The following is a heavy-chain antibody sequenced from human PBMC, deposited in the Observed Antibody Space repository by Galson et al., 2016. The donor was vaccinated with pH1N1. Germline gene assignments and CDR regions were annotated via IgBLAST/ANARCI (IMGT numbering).Heavy chain of an antibody. CDR1: GMTSSSNW. D-gene: IGHD6-19*01. V-gene: IGHV3-74*01. CDR2: INSDGSST. CDR3: ARGGEVAGISTSDP. J-gene: IGHJ5*02. Sequence: SLRLSCAVSGMTSSSNWMHWFRLAPGRGLVWVSRINSDGSSTSYADSVKGRFTISRDNAKNTLYLQMDSLRAEDTAVYYCARGGEVAGISTSDPWGQGTLVSVSS.